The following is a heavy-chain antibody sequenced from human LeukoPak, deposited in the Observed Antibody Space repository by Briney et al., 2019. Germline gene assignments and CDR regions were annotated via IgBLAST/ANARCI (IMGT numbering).Heavy chain of an antibody. D-gene: IGHD6-19*01. V-gene: IGHV3-23*01. J-gene: IGHJ1*01. Sequence: VQPGGSLRLSCAASRFSFSSYAMSWVRQAPGKGLEWVSGISGSGDNTYYADSVKGRFTISRDNSKNTLYLQMSSLRAEDTAVYYCAKGEQWLVLYFQHWGQGTLVTVSS. CDR2: ISGSGDNT. CDR1: RFSFSSYA. CDR3: AKGEQWLVLYFQH.